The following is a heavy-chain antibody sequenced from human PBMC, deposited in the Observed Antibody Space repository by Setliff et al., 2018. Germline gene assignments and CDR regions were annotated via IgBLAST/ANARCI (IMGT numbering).Heavy chain of an antibody. CDR1: GGSISSGTYY. D-gene: IGHD1-26*01. CDR2: LHTSGSI. CDR3: ARDNTMVGATDY. Sequence: SETLSLTCTVSGGSISSGTYYWNWIRQPAGKGLEWIGRLHTSGSIDYNPSLKSRVTISVDTSKNQFSLRLRSVTAADTAVYFCARDNTMVGATDYWGLDSPGHRLL. J-gene: IGHJ4*02. V-gene: IGHV4-61*02.